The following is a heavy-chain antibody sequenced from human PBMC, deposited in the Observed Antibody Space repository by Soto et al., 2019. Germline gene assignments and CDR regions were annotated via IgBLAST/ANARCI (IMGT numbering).Heavy chain of an antibody. CDR1: GDSVSSNSAA. CDR2: TYYRSKWYN. Sequence: SQTLSLTCAISGDSVSSNSAAWNWIRQSPSRGLEWLGRTYYRSKWYNDYAVSVKSRITINPDTSKNQFSLQLNSVTPEDTAVYYCARDLAIAVAGTFNAFDIWGQGTMVTVSS. CDR3: ARDLAIAVAGTFNAFDI. D-gene: IGHD6-19*01. V-gene: IGHV6-1*01. J-gene: IGHJ3*02.